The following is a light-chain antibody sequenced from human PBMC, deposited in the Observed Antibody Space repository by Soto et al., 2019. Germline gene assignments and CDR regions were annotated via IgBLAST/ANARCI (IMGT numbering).Light chain of an antibody. CDR1: QSISTN. CDR3: QQNNSIPIT. V-gene: IGKV1-39*01. J-gene: IGKJ5*01. Sequence: DIQMTHSPSSLSASVGDRVTMTCRASQSISTNLNWYHQKPGKAPDLLIYAASRLQSGVPSRFSGSGSGTDFSLTITGLQPEDFATYQCQQNNSIPITIGQGIRLEIX. CDR2: AAS.